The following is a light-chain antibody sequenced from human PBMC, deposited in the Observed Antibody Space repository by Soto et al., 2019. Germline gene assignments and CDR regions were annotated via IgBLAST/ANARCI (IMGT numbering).Light chain of an antibody. Sequence: DIRMTQSPSSLSASVGDRVTLTCRASQNINSYLNWYQHKPGRAPKVLVYGATNLPSGVPSRFSGSGSETEFTFTFSSLQPEDFATYYCQQSHNAPLTFGGGTRVE. J-gene: IGKJ4*01. V-gene: IGKV1-39*01. CDR2: GAT. CDR1: QNINSY. CDR3: QQSHNAPLT.